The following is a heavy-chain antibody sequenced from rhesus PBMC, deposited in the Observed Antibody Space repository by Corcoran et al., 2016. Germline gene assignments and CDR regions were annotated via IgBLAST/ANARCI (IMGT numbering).Heavy chain of an antibody. Sequence: QVQLQESGPGVVKPSETLSLTCAVSGGSISGYYPWSWIRQPPGKGLEWIGYIYGGSGSTSYNPSLKSRVIISIDTSKNQFSLKLSSVTAADTAVYYCARSGNYDAGYFDYWGQGVLVTVSS. D-gene: IGHD4-35*01. J-gene: IGHJ4*01. CDR1: GGSISGYYP. CDR2: IYGGSGST. V-gene: IGHV4-143*01. CDR3: ARSGNYDAGYFDY.